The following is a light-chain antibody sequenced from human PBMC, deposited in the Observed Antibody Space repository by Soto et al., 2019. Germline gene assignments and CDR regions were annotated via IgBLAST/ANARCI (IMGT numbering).Light chain of an antibody. J-gene: IGKJ4*01. CDR3: QQYGRLPLS. CDR2: GAS. Sequence: EILLTQSPGTLSLSPGDRATLSCRASQSLSNSFLAWYQQKPGQTPRLLISGASIRATDIPDRFSGSGSGTDFTLTISRLEPEDLAVYFCQQYGRLPLSFGGGTKVDIK. CDR1: QSLSNSF. V-gene: IGKV3-20*01.